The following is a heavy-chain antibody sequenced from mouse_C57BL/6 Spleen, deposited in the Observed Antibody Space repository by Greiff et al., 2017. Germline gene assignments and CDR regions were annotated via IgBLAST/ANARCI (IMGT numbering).Heavy chain of an antibody. D-gene: IGHD2-1*01. Sequence: EVKLMESGGGLVQPGGSMKLSCVASGFTFSNYWMNWVRQSPEKGLEWVAQIRLKSDNYATHYAESVKGRFTISRDDSKSSVYLQMNNLRAEDTGIYYCTYGNYGFAYWGQGTLVTVSA. CDR2: IRLKSDNYAT. J-gene: IGHJ3*01. CDR3: TYGNYGFAY. V-gene: IGHV6-3*01. CDR1: GFTFSNYW.